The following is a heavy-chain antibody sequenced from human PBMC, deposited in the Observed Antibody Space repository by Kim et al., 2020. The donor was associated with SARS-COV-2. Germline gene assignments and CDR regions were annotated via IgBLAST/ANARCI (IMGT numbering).Heavy chain of an antibody. D-gene: IGHD3-10*01. V-gene: IGHV3-30*18. CDR1: GFTFSSYG. J-gene: IGHJ4*02. Sequence: GGSLRLSCAASGFTFSSYGMHWVRQAPGKGLEWVAVISYDGSNKYYADSVKGRFTISRDNSKNTLYLQMNSLRAEDTAVYYCAKAPGVYYYGSGGPDYWGQGTLVTVSS. CDR3: AKAPGVYYYGSGGPDY. CDR2: ISYDGSNK.